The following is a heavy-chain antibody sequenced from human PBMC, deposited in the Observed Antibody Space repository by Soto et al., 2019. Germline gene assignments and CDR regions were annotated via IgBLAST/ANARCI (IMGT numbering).Heavy chain of an antibody. Sequence: QVLLVQSGAEVKKPGASVRVSCKASGYPFTIYAIHWVRQAPGQSLEWMGWINPGNGDTKYSQIFQGRVTITWDTSARTAYMDLSSLISEDTADYSCARDSSSSSSFDYWGQGARVTVSS. V-gene: IGHV1-3*01. J-gene: IGHJ4*02. CDR1: GYPFTIYA. CDR3: ARDSSSSSSFDY. D-gene: IGHD6-6*01. CDR2: INPGNGDT.